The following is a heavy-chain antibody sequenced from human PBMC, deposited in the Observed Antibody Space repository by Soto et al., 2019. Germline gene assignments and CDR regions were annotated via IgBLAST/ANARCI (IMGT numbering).Heavy chain of an antibody. CDR1: GFTFSSYA. J-gene: IGHJ4*02. D-gene: IGHD5-12*01. Sequence: GGSLRLSCAASGFTFSSYAMHWVRQAPGKGLDWLAVISYDGRNTYYADSVKGRFTISRDNSKDTLYLQLNSLRTEDTAVYYCAGGDFRSGYLIYWGQGTLVTVSS. CDR2: ISYDGRNT. CDR3: AGGDFRSGYLIY. V-gene: IGHV3-30*04.